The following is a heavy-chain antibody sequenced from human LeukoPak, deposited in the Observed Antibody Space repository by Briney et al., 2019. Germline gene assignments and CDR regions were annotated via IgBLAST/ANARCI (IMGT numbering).Heavy chain of an antibody. V-gene: IGHV3-23*01. Sequence: PGGSLRLSCAAFGFTFSNYAMSWVRQAPGKGLEWVSAISGSGDRTYYADSVKGRFTISRDNSKNTLYLQMNSLRAEDTAVFYCAKVRYVDYWGQGTLATVSS. D-gene: IGHD4-17*01. CDR1: GFTFSNYA. J-gene: IGHJ4*02. CDR2: ISGSGDRT. CDR3: AKVRYVDY.